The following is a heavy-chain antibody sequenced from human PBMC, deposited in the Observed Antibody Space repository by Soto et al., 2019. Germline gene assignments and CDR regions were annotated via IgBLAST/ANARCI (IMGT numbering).Heavy chain of an antibody. Sequence: QVQLVQSGAEVKKPGASVKVSCKASGYTFTGYYMHWVRQAPGQGLEWMGWINPNSGGTNYAQKLKGWVTMTRDTSIRTAYMELSRLRSDDTAVYYCARGHRDIVVVPDAMPFDPWGKGTLVTVSS. J-gene: IGHJ5*02. CDR2: INPNSGGT. CDR1: GYTFTGYY. CDR3: ARGHRDIVVVPDAMPFDP. D-gene: IGHD2-2*01. V-gene: IGHV1-2*04.